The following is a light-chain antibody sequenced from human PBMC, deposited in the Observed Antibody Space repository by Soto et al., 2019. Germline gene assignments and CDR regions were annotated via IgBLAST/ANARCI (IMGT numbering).Light chain of an antibody. CDR3: QQRYNWPNA. J-gene: IGKJ2*01. Sequence: EIVLTQSPATLSFSPGERATLSCRASQSIGTYLAWYQHNPGQAPRLLIYDASNRTTGIPARFSGSGSGTDFTLTISSPEPEDFAVDYCQQRYNWPNAFGQGTKLEIK. CDR2: DAS. CDR1: QSIGTY. V-gene: IGKV3-11*01.